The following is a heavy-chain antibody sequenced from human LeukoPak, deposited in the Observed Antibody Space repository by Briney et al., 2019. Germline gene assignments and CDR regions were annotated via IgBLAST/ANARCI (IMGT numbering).Heavy chain of an antibody. CDR2: ISFDGTNK. CDR3: ATDYGDYEPIDY. CDR1: GVTLCNYA. V-gene: IGHV3-30*04. J-gene: IGHJ4*02. Sequence: PGGSLRLSCTASGVTLCNYAMHWVRRPPGRGLEWVAVISFDGTNKYYGDSVEGRFSVSRDNSKNTLYLQMDSLRPDDTAIYYCATDYGDYEPIDYWGQGTLVTVSS. D-gene: IGHD4-17*01.